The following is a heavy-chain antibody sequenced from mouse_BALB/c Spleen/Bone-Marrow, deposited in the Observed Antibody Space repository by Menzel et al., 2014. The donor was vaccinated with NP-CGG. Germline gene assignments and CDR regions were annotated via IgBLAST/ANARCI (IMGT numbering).Heavy chain of an antibody. V-gene: IGHV1-67*01. CDR3: ARGIYYDSTWFAY. CDR2: ISTYSGNT. CDR1: GYTFTDYA. J-gene: IGHJ3*01. D-gene: IGHD2-4*01. Sequence: VKHQESGPELVRPGVSVKISCKGSGYTFTDYAMHWVKQSHAKSLEWIGVISTYSGNTNYNQKFEGKATMTVDKSSSTAYMELARLISEDSAIYYCARGIYYDSTWFAYWGQGTLVTVSA.